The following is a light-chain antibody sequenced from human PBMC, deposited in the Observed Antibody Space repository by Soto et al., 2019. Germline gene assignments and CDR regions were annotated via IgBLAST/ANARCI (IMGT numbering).Light chain of an antibody. J-gene: IGKJ5*01. Sequence: VMTQSPATLSVSPGDRATLSCRAGQSIDDQLAWYQQQPGQAPRLLIYGASSWAIGIPDRFSGSVSGSYFILTSNLQDHEDVAVYYCQQYGNSITFGQGTRLEI. CDR1: QSIDDQ. CDR3: QQYGNSIT. CDR2: GAS. V-gene: IGKV3D-15*03.